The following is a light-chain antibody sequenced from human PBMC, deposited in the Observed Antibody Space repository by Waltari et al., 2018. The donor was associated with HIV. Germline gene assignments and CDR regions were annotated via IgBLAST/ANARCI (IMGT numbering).Light chain of an antibody. CDR1: SGRPDSHY. V-gene: IGLV6-57*03. CDR3: QSFGTGTQV. J-gene: IGLJ3*02. Sequence: NFLLTQPHSLSESPGTTVPSSFTRTSGRPDSHYVQSFHQRPGSAPTSLIFDHDRRPSGVPARFSGSIYKSSNSPSLTVPGLEPEDDADYYCQSFGTGTQVFGGGTKLTVL. CDR2: DHD.